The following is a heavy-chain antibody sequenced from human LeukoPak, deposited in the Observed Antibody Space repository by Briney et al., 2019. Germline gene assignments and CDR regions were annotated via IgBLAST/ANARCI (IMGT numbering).Heavy chain of an antibody. J-gene: IGHJ3*02. CDR1: GFTFSSYS. D-gene: IGHD6-13*01. CDR2: ISSSSSYI. V-gene: IGHV3-21*01. Sequence: GGSLRLSCAASGFTFSSYSMNWVRQAPGKGLEWVSSISSSSSYIYYADSVKGRFTISRDNAKNSLYLQMNSLRAEDTAVYYCARLYSSPSRGGNAFDIWGQGTMVTVSS. CDR3: ARLYSSPSRGGNAFDI.